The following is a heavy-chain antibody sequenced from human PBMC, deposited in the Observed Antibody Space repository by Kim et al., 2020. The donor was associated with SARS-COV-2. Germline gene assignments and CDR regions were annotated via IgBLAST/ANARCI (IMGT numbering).Heavy chain of an antibody. D-gene: IGHD2-2*01. J-gene: IGHJ6*02. Sequence: SETLTLTCTVSGGSISSYYWSWIRQPPGKGLEWIGYIYYSGSTNYNLSLKSRVTISVDTSKNQFSLKLSSVTAADTAVYYCARQLIYCSSTSCYDNYYYYGMDVWGQGTTVTVSS. CDR1: GGSISSYY. V-gene: IGHV4-59*08. CDR3: ARQLIYCSSTSCYDNYYYYGMDV. CDR2: IYYSGST.